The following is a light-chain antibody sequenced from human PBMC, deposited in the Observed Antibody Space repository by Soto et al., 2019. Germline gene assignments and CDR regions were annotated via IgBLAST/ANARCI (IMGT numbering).Light chain of an antibody. CDR2: NNN. V-gene: IGLV1-40*01. CDR1: SSNIGAGYD. J-gene: IGLJ1*01. Sequence: QSVLTQPPSVSGAPGQRVTISCTGSSSNIGAGYDVHWYQLLPGTAPKLLISNNNQRPSGVPDRFSGSKSGTSASLGITGFQTGDEADYYCGSWDSSLSAYVFGTGTKLTVL. CDR3: GSWDSSLSAYV.